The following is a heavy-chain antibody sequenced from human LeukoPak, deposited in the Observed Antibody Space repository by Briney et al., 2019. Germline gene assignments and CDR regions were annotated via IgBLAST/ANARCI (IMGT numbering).Heavy chain of an antibody. CDR2: ISSNGGST. D-gene: IGHD2-21*02. CDR3: ARAGVYCGGDCYIFDY. V-gene: IGHV3-64*01. Sequence: GGSLRLSCAASGFTFSSYAMHWVRQPPGKGLEYVSAISSNGGSTYYANSVKGRFTISRDNSKNTLYLQMGSLRAEDMAVYYCARAGVYCGGDCYIFDYWGQGTLVTVSS. J-gene: IGHJ4*02. CDR1: GFTFSSYA.